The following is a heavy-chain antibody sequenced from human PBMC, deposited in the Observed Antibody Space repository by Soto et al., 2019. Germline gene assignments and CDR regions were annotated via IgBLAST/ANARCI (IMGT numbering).Heavy chain of an antibody. CDR3: ARVSGYYLPDY. V-gene: IGHV1-3*01. CDR1: GYTFTNYA. CDR2: INAGNGNT. Sequence: ASVTVSCKASGYTFTNYAMQWVRQAPGQRLEWMGWINAGNGNTKYSQKFQGRVTITRDTSASTAYMELSSLRSDDTAVYYCARVSGYYLPDYWGQGTLVTVSS. D-gene: IGHD5-12*01. J-gene: IGHJ4*02.